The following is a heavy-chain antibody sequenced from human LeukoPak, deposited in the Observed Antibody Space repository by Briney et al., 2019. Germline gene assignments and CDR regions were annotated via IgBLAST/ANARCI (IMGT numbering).Heavy chain of an antibody. CDR3: AKDRGGSFWFDP. V-gene: IGHV3-53*01. CDR2: IYSGGST. Sequence: GGSLRLSCAASGFTVSSNYMSWVRQAPGKGLEWVSVIYSGGSTYYADSVKGRFTISRDNSKNTLYLQMNSLRAEDTAVYYCAKDRGGSFWFDPWGQGTLVTVSS. CDR1: GFTVSSNY. J-gene: IGHJ5*02. D-gene: IGHD1-26*01.